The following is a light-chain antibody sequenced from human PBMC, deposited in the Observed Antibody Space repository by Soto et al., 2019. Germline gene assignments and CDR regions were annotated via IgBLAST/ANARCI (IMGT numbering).Light chain of an antibody. CDR2: DVS. V-gene: IGLV2-11*01. CDR1: SSDVGGYEY. Sequence: QSALTQPRSVSGSPGQSVTISCTGTSSDVGGYEYVSWYQQHPGKAPKLMIYDVSKRPSGVPDRFSGSRSGNTASLTISGLQTEDEADYYYCSYAGSPFYVFGIGTKVTVL. J-gene: IGLJ1*01. CDR3: CSYAGSPFYV.